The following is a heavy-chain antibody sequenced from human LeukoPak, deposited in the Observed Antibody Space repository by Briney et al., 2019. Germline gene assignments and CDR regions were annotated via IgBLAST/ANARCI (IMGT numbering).Heavy chain of an antibody. J-gene: IGHJ4*02. V-gene: IGHV4-31*03. CDR1: GGSISSGGYY. CDR2: IYYSGST. D-gene: IGHD5-12*01. CDR3: ARAPYSGYGYFDY. Sequence: SETLSLTCTVSGGSISSGGYYWSWIRQHPGKGLEWIGYIYYSGSTYYNPSLKSRVTISVDTSKNQFSLKLSSVTAADTAVYYCARAPYSGYGYFDYWGQGILVTVSS.